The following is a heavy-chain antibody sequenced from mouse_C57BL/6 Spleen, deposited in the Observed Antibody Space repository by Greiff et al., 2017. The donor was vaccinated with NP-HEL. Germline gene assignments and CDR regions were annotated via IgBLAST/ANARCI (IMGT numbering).Heavy chain of an antibody. CDR2: IDPNSGGT. Sequence: QVQLQQPGAELVKPGASVKLSCKASGYTFTSYWMHWVKQRPGRGLEWIGRIDPNSGGTKYNEKFKSKATLTVDKPSSTADMQLSSLASADSAVYYCATGDDYDVFAYWGQGTLGTVSA. J-gene: IGHJ3*01. CDR3: ATGDDYDVFAY. V-gene: IGHV1-72*01. CDR1: GYTFTSYW. D-gene: IGHD2-4*01.